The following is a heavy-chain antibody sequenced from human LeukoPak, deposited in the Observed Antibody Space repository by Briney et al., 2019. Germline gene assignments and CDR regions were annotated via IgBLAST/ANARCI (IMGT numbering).Heavy chain of an antibody. J-gene: IGHJ4*02. Sequence: PGGSLTLSCAASGFTFSHYWMHRLRQVPGEGLVWVSYIGTDGTTTTYADSVKGRFAISRDNAKNTLYLQMNNLRAEDTAAYYCARDRGIGVPNSPPLPGDRGQGTLVTVSS. CDR2: IGTDGTTT. CDR1: GFTFSHYW. D-gene: IGHD2-2*01. V-gene: IGHV3-74*03. CDR3: ARDRGIGVPNSPPLPGD.